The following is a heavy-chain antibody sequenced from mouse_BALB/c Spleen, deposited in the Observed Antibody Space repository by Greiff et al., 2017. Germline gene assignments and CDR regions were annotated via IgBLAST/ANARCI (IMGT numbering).Heavy chain of an antibody. V-gene: IGHV1-80*01. D-gene: IGHD2-3*01. CDR1: GYAFSSYW. CDR2: IYPGDGDT. Sequence: QVHVKQSGAELVRPGSSVKISCKASGYAFSSYWMNWVKQRPGQGLEWIGQIYPGDGDTNYNGKFKGKATLTADKSSSTAYMQLSSLTSEDSAVYFCARDDDGYYWGQGTTLTVSS. CDR3: ARDDDGYY. J-gene: IGHJ2*01.